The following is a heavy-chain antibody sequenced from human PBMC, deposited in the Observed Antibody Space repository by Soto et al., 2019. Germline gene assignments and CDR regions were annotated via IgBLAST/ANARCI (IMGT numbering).Heavy chain of an antibody. Sequence: GGSLRLSCAASGFTLSNYWMSWVRQAPGKGLEWAANINPDGSEKYYVDSVKGRFTISRDNAKNSLYLQMNSLRVEDTAVYYCAQYSGSSALDYWGQGTLVTVSS. J-gene: IGHJ4*02. CDR1: GFTLSNYW. V-gene: IGHV3-7*03. D-gene: IGHD1-26*01. CDR3: AQYSGSSALDY. CDR2: INPDGSEK.